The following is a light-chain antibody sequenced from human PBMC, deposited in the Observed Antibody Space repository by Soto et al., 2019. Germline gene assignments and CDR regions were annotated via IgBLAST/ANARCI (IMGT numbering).Light chain of an antibody. Sequence: DIQITQSPSTLSASVGDMVTITCRASQSLRGWLAWYQQRPGKAPKALIYDASTLASGVPSRFNGSGSGTGFTLTISSLQPDDFATYYCQQYITYSTFGQGTRLEIK. CDR1: QSLRGW. CDR2: DAS. CDR3: QQYITYST. J-gene: IGKJ5*01. V-gene: IGKV1-5*01.